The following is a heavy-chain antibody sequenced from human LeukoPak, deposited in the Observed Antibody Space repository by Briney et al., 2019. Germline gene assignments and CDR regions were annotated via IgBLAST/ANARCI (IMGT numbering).Heavy chain of an antibody. Sequence: GSLRLSCAASGFTVSSNYMSWVRQPPGKGLEWIGTIYYIGTTYYNPSLKSRVTTSVDTSKNQFSLKLSSVTAADTAVYYCARLRGPTTEFQHWGQGTLVSVSS. CDR3: ARLRGPTTEFQH. CDR2: IYYIGTT. J-gene: IGHJ1*01. V-gene: IGHV4-39*01. CDR1: GFTVSSNY. D-gene: IGHD1-26*01.